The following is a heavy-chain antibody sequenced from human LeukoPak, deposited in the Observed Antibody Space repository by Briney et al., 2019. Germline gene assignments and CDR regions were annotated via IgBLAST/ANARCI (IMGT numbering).Heavy chain of an antibody. J-gene: IGHJ4*02. D-gene: IGHD4-17*01. Sequence: GESLKIFCKASGYSFTNYWIGWVRQMPGKGLEWMGIVYPGDSETRYSPSFQGQVTISADKSINTAYLQWSSLKASDTAMYYCARHNTVAKIFDYWGQGTLVTVSS. V-gene: IGHV5-51*01. CDR3: ARHNTVAKIFDY. CDR1: GYSFTNYW. CDR2: VYPGDSET.